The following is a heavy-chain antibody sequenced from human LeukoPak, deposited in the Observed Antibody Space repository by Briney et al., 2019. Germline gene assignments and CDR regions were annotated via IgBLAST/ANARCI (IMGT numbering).Heavy chain of an antibody. D-gene: IGHD4/OR15-4a*01. V-gene: IGHV3-21*06. CDR1: GFTFSTYT. J-gene: IGHJ5*02. CDR3: VRIPNSANFPNWFDP. CDR2: ISGSRSYI. Sequence: GESLRLSCAASGFTFSTYTMNWVRQAPGEGLEWVSTISGSRSYIYYADSVKGRFTISRDNAKNSLYLQMNSLRGDDTAVYYCVRIPNSANFPNWFDPWGQGTLVTVSS.